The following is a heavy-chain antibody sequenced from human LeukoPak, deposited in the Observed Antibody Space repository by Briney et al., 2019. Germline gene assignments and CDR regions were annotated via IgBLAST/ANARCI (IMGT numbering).Heavy chain of an antibody. CDR3: ARGGVVGGTTYRYFDY. CDR2: ISYDASSK. J-gene: IGHJ4*02. CDR1: GFTFSNYA. Sequence: GGSLRLSCAASGFTFSNYAMHWVRQAPGKGLEWVALISYDASSKYHADSVKGRFTISRDNSKNTLSLQMNSLRPEDTALYYCARGGVVGGTTYRYFDYWGQGTLVTVSS. V-gene: IGHV3-30*04. D-gene: IGHD1-26*01.